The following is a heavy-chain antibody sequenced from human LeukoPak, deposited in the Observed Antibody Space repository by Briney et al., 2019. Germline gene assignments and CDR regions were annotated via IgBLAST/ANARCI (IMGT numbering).Heavy chain of an antibody. CDR1: GFTFSSFA. CDR3: ARETSGWYGY. D-gene: IGHD6-19*01. CDR2: IWYDGSNK. J-gene: IGHJ4*02. V-gene: IGHV3-33*08. Sequence: GGSLRLSCAASGFTFSSFAMSWVRQAPGKGLEWVAVIWYDGSNKYYADSVKGRFTISRDNSKNTLYLQMNSLRAEDTAVYYCARETSGWYGYWGQGTLVTVSS.